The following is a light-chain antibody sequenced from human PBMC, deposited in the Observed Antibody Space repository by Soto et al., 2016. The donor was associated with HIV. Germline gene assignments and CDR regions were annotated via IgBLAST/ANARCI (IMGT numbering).Light chain of an antibody. V-gene: IGKV1-12*01. Sequence: DIQMTQSPSSVSASVGDRVTITCRASQGISSWLAWYQQKPGKAPKLLIYAASSLQSGVPSRFSGSGSGTDFTLKISRVEAEDVGVYYCMQGYLPATFGQGTKVEIK. CDR1: QGISSW. CDR2: AAS. J-gene: IGKJ1*01. CDR3: MQGYLPAT.